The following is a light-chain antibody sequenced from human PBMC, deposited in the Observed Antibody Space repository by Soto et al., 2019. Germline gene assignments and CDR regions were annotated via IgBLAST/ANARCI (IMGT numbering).Light chain of an antibody. J-gene: IGKJ3*01. Sequence: EIVLTQSPGTLSLSPGERATFSCRASQSVSSSYIAWYQQKRGQAPRRLIYGASIRATGIPDRFSGSGSGTDFTLTISRLEPEEFALYYCQQYHTSPPKFGPGTQVDIK. CDR2: GAS. CDR3: QQYHTSPPK. CDR1: QSVSSSY. V-gene: IGKV3-20*01.